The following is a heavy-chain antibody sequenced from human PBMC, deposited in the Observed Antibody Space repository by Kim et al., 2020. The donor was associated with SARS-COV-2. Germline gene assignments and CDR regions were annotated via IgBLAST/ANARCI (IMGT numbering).Heavy chain of an antibody. V-gene: IGHV4-34*01. Sequence: SQVTISVDTSKNQFSLKLSSVTAADTAVYYCARVGSFGYPYYYYYYGMDVWGQGTTVTVSS. J-gene: IGHJ6*02. D-gene: IGHD3-16*01. CDR3: ARVGSFGYPYYYYYYGMDV.